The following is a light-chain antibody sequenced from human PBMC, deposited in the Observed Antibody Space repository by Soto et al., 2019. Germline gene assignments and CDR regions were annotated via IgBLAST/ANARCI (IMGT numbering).Light chain of an antibody. V-gene: IGKV1-6*01. CDR2: AAS. Sequence: AIQMTQSPSSLSASLGDRVTITCRASQGISNDLGWYQQKPGKAPTLLIYAASSLESGVPSRFSGSGSGTDFTLTISRLEPEDFATYYCLRDYKFPYTCGGGTKLEIK. CDR1: QGISND. CDR3: LRDYKFPYT. J-gene: IGKJ2*01.